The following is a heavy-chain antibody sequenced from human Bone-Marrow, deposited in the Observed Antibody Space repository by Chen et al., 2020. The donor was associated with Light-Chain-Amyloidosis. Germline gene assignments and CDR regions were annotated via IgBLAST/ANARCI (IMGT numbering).Heavy chain of an antibody. CDR2: ISGSGGSR. CDR1: GFAFSSYA. V-gene: IGHV3-23*01. Sequence: GFAFSSYAMSWVRQAPGKGLEWVSTISGSGGSRYYGDSVKGRLTISRDNSKNALFLQMNSLRAEDTAVYYCAKDISYDDILPGYPADAFDIWGQGTMVSVSS. CDR3: AKDISYDDILPGYPADAFDI. J-gene: IGHJ3*02. D-gene: IGHD3-9*01.